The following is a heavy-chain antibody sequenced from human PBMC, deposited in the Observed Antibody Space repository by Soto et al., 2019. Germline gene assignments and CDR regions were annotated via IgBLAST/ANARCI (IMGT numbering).Heavy chain of an antibody. V-gene: IGHV4-39*01. J-gene: IGHJ6*02. D-gene: IGHD6-13*01. CDR3: RRSSRYSSDV. CDR1: GGSISSSSC. Sequence: QLQLQESGPGLVKPSETLSLTCTVSGGSISSSSCCGCIRQPPGKGLEWIGSIYSIGSTYYNPSLKRRVTISVDTSKNQFSLKLSSVTAADTAVYYCRRSSRYSSDVWGQGTTVTVSS. CDR2: IYSIGST.